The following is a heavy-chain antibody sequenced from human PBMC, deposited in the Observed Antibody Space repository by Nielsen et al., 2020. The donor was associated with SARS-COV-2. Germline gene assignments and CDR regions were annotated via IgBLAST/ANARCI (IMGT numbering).Heavy chain of an antibody. CDR3: ARRDYDILTGYPIPYYGMDV. V-gene: IGHV3-11*06. CDR2: ISSSSSYT. CDR1: GFTFSDYY. J-gene: IGHJ6*02. D-gene: IGHD3-9*01. Sequence: GGSLRLSCAASGFTFSDYYMSWIRQAPGKGLEWVPYISSSSSYTNYADSVKGRFTISRDNAKNTLYLQMNSLRAEDTAVYYCARRDYDILTGYPIPYYGMDVRGQGTTVTVSS.